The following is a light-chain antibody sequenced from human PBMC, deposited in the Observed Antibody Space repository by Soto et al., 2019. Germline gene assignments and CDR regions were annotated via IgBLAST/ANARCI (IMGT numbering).Light chain of an antibody. J-gene: IGKJ1*01. CDR3: QQYGSSPRT. CDR2: TAS. CDR1: QGISNW. Sequence: DIHMTQSPSSVSASVGDRVTITCRASQGISNWLAWFQQKPGKAPKLLIYTASRLQSGVPSRFSGSGSGTDFTLTISRLEPEDFAVYYCQQYGSSPRTFGQGTKVDIK. V-gene: IGKV1-12*01.